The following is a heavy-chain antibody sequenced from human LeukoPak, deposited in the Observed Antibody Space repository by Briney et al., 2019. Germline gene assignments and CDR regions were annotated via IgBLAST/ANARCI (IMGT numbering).Heavy chain of an antibody. CDR3: ASQNWEGDYYGMDV. CDR2: IHPGDSDT. V-gene: IGHV5-51*01. Sequence: GESLKISCKVSGYIFTSDWIGWVRQVPGKGLEWMGIIHPGDSDTRYSPSFQGQVTISADKSISTAYLQWSSLKASDTAMYYCASQNWEGDYYGMDVWGQGTTVTVSS. CDR1: GYIFTSDW. D-gene: IGHD7-27*01. J-gene: IGHJ6*02.